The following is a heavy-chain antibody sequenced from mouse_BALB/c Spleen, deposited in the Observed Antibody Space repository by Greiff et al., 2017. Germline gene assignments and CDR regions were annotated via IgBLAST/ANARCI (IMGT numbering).Heavy chain of an antibody. CDR3: ARHVYYGHYYAMDY. J-gene: IGHJ4*01. Sequence: QVQLKESGPDLVAPSQSLSITCTVSGFSLTSYGVHWVRQPPGKGLEWLVVIWSDGSTTYNSALKSRLSISKDNSKSQVFLKMNSLQTDDTAMYYCARHVYYGHYYAMDYWGQGTSVTVSS. V-gene: IGHV2-6-2*01. CDR1: GFSLTSYG. D-gene: IGHD2-1*01. CDR2: IWSDGST.